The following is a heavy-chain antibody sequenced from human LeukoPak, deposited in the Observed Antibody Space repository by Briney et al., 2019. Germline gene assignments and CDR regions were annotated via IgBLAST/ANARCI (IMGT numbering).Heavy chain of an antibody. Sequence: GGSLRLSCAASGFTFSSYGMNWVRQAPGKGLEWVSYISSSSSPIYYADSMKGRFTISRDNAKNSLFLQMNSLRAEDTAVYYCAELGITMIGGVWGKGTTVTISS. CDR1: GFTFSSYG. D-gene: IGHD3-10*02. CDR2: ISSSSSPI. J-gene: IGHJ6*04. CDR3: AELGITMIGGV. V-gene: IGHV3-48*01.